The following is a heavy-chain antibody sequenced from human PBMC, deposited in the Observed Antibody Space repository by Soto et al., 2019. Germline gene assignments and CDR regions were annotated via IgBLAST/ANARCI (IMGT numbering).Heavy chain of an antibody. CDR1: GGSVSSGSYY. J-gene: IGHJ4*02. V-gene: IGHV4-61*01. D-gene: IGHD2-8*01. CDR3: ARFVVLGYCNSGVCQPRFDY. Sequence: TSETLSLTCTVSGGSVSSGSYYWSWIRQPPGKGLEWIGYIYYSGSTNYNPSLKSRVTISVDTSKNQFSLKLSSVTAADTAVYYCARFVVLGYCNSGVCQPRFDYWGQGTRVTVSS. CDR2: IYYSGST.